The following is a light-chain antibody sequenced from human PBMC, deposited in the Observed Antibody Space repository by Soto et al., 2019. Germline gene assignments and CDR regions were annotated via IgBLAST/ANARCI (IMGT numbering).Light chain of an antibody. Sequence: EIVLTQSPGTLSLSPGERATLSCRASQSVSSSYLAWYQQKPGQAPRLLIYGASSRATGIPDRFSGSGSGTDFTLTISRLEPEDFAVYYCQQYGSSRTSGQRTKVAIK. J-gene: IGKJ1*01. V-gene: IGKV3-20*01. CDR3: QQYGSSRT. CDR1: QSVSSSY. CDR2: GAS.